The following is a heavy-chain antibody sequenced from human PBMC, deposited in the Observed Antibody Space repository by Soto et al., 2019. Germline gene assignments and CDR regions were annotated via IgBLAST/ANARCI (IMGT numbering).Heavy chain of an antibody. CDR3: ARGVNIRFLEWTNYYYYMDV. Sequence: PSETLSLTCTVSGGSISSYYWSWIRQPPGKGLEWIGDIYYSGSTNYNPSLKSRVTISVDTSKNQFSLKLSSVTAADTAVYYCARGVNIRFLEWTNYYYYMDVWGKGTTVTVSS. CDR1: GGSISSYY. V-gene: IGHV4-59*01. J-gene: IGHJ6*03. CDR2: IYYSGST. D-gene: IGHD3-3*01.